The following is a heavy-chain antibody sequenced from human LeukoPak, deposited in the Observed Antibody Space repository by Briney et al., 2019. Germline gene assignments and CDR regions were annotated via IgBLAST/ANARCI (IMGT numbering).Heavy chain of an antibody. CDR2: IRQDGSQK. D-gene: IGHD2-2*01. CDR3: ARGPLPAAPTFFDY. V-gene: IGHV3-7*01. Sequence: GGSLRLSCAASGFTFSSYWMSWVRQAPGKGLEWVATIRQDGSQKYYVDSVKGRFTISRDNAKNSLYLQMNSLRAEDTAVYYCARGPLPAAPTFFDYWGQGTLVTVSS. CDR1: GFTFSSYW. J-gene: IGHJ4*02.